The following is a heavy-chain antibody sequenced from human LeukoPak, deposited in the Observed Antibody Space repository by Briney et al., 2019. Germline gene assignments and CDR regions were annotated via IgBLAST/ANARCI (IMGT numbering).Heavy chain of an antibody. CDR3: ARRLYSSSSWYYMDV. Sequence: GGSLRLSCAASGFTFSSYEMNWVRQAPGKGLEWVSYISSSGSTIYYADSVKGRFTISRDNAKNSLYLQMNSLRAEDTAVYYCARRLYSSSSWYYMDVWGKGTTVTVSS. J-gene: IGHJ6*03. V-gene: IGHV3-48*03. CDR2: ISSSGSTI. CDR1: GFTFSSYE. D-gene: IGHD6-6*01.